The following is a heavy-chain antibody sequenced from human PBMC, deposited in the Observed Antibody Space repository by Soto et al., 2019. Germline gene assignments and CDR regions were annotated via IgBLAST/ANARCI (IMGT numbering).Heavy chain of an antibody. CDR3: ARDLIGGGSRPLFDY. CDR2: IIPIFGTA. D-gene: IGHD2-15*01. Sequence: QLQLVQSGAEVKKPGSSVNVSCKASGGTFSSYAISWVRQAPGQGLEWMGGIIPIFGTANYAQKFQGRVTITADESTSTAYMVLSSLRSEDTAVYYCARDLIGGGSRPLFDYWGQGTLVTVSS. CDR1: GGTFSSYA. V-gene: IGHV1-69*01. J-gene: IGHJ4*02.